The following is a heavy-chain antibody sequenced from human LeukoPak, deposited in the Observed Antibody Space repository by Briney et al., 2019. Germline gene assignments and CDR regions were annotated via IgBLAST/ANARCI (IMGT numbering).Heavy chain of an antibody. CDR2: MTASSSNI. Sequence: GGSLRLSCAASGFTFSGYSMNWVRQAPGKGLEWVSSMTASSSNIYYADSVKGRFTISRDNAKNSLDLQMNSLRAEDTAVYYCARDRLLSRGYSYTYWGQGTLVTVSS. V-gene: IGHV3-21*01. CDR3: ARDRLLSRGYSYTY. D-gene: IGHD5-18*01. J-gene: IGHJ4*02. CDR1: GFTFSGYS.